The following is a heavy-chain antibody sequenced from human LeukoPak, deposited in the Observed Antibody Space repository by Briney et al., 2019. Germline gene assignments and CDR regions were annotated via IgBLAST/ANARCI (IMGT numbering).Heavy chain of an antibody. CDR1: GFTFSNAW. Sequence: GGSLRLSCAASGFTFSNAWMSWVRQAPGKGLEWVSSISGSADNTYYADFVKGRFTISRDNSKNTLYLQINSLRAEDTAVYYCAKGGGYEVLYDYWGQGTLVTVSS. V-gene: IGHV3-23*01. D-gene: IGHD5-12*01. CDR2: ISGSADNT. J-gene: IGHJ4*02. CDR3: AKGGGYEVLYDY.